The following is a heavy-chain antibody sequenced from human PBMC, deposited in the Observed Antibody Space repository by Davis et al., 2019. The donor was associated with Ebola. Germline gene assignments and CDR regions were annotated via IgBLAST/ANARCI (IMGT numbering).Heavy chain of an antibody. CDR2: ISYDGSNK. CDR1: GFTFSSYA. J-gene: IGHJ4*02. D-gene: IGHD2-15*01. V-gene: IGHV3-30-3*01. Sequence: GESLKISCAASGFTFSSYAMHWVRQAPGKGLERVAVISYDGSNKYYADSVKGRFTISRDNSKNTLYLQMNSLRAEDTAVYYCARVVVAAFDYWGQGTLVTVSS. CDR3: ARVVVAAFDY.